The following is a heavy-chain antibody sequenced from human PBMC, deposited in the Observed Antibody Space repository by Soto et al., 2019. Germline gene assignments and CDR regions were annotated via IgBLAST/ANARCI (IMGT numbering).Heavy chain of an antibody. CDR3: AKVFHNSYYYYYMDV. D-gene: IGHD1-20*01. Sequence: EVQLLESGGGLVQPGGSLRLSCAASGFTFSSYAMSWVRQAPGKGLEWVSAISGSGGSTYYADSVKGRFTISRDNSKNTLYLQMTSLRAEDTAVYYCAKVFHNSYYYYYMDVWGKGTTVTVSS. J-gene: IGHJ6*03. V-gene: IGHV3-23*01. CDR1: GFTFSSYA. CDR2: ISGSGGST.